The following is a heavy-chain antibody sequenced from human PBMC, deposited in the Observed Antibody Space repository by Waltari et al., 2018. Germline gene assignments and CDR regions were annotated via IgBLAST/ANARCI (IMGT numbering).Heavy chain of an antibody. J-gene: IGHJ3*02. Sequence: QLQLQESGPGLVKPPETLSLTCTVSGGSLSSRSYYCGWIRHPPGKGLEWIGSIYYSGSTYYNPSLKSRVTISVDTSKNQFSLKLSSVTAADTAVYYCARRRPIAVALAAAFDIWGQGTMVTVSS. CDR2: IYYSGST. CDR3: ARRRPIAVALAAAFDI. D-gene: IGHD6-19*01. CDR1: GGSLSSRSYY. V-gene: IGHV4-39*01.